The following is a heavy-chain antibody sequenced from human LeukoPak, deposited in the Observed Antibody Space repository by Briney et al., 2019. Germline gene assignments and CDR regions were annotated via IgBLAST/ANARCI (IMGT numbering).Heavy chain of an antibody. CDR2: IYTSGNT. V-gene: IGHV4-61*02. Sequence: SETLSLTCAVSGGSISSDIYYWSWIRQPAGKGLEWIGRIYTSGNTNYNPSLKSRITISVDTSKNQFSLKLSSVTAADMAVYYCARGGYNYGTFFDYWGQGTLVTVSS. CDR3: ARGGYNYGTFFDY. J-gene: IGHJ4*02. D-gene: IGHD5-18*01. CDR1: GGSISSDIYY.